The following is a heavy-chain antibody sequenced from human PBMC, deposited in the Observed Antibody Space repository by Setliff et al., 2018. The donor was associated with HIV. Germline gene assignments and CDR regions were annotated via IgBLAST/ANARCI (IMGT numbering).Heavy chain of an antibody. D-gene: IGHD2-2*01. CDR1: GYTFTSYG. V-gene: IGHV1-18*01. CDR2: ISAYNGNT. CDR3: ALSRVGAPEAFDI. J-gene: IGHJ3*02. Sequence: ASVKVSCKASGYTFTSYGISWVRQAPGQGLEWMGWISAYNGNTNYAQKFRGRVTMTTDESTSTAYMDLSSLRSEDTAVYYCALSRVGAPEAFDIWDQGTMVTVSS.